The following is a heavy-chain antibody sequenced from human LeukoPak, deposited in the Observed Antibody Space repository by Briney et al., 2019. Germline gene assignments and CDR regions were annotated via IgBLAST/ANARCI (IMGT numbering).Heavy chain of an antibody. J-gene: IGHJ4*02. CDR2: ISYDGNDR. Sequence: GGSLRLSCVASGFSFSSYSIHWVRQAPGKGLESVAVISYDGNDRYYADSLKGRFTISRDDSKNTVYLQMNSLRAEDMAVYYCARRYGDYDPFDYWGQGTLVTVSS. D-gene: IGHD4-17*01. V-gene: IGHV3-30*04. CDR3: ARRYGDYDPFDY. CDR1: GFSFSSYS.